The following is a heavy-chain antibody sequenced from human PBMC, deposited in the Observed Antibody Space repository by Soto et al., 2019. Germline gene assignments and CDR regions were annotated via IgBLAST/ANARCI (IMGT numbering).Heavy chain of an antibody. D-gene: IGHD3-22*01. CDR1: GFSLSTSGVG. Sequence: QITLKESGPTLVKPTQTLTLTCTFSGFSLSTSGVGVGWIRQPPGKALEWLALIYWDDDKRYSPSLKSRLTITKDTSKNQVVLTMTNMDPVDTATYYCAHNADYYDSSGYYSYFDYWGQGTLVTVSS. CDR2: IYWDDDK. CDR3: AHNADYYDSSGYYSYFDY. J-gene: IGHJ4*02. V-gene: IGHV2-5*02.